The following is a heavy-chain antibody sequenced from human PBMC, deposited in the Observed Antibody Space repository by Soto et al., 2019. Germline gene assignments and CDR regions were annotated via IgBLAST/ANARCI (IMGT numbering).Heavy chain of an antibody. CDR1: GGSISSYY. D-gene: IGHD6-13*01. V-gene: IGHV4-59*12. J-gene: IGHJ3*02. CDR3: ARDGGDSSSWYFAFDI. Sequence: SETLSLTCTVSGGSISSYYWSWIRQPPGKGLEWIGYIYYSGSTNYNPSLKSRVTISVDNAKNSLYLQMNSLRAEDTAVYYCARDGGDSSSWYFAFDIWGQGTMVTVSS. CDR2: IYYSGST.